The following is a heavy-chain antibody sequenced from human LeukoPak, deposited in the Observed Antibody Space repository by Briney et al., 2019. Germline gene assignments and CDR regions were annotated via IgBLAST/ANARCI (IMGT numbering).Heavy chain of an antibody. CDR3: ARSRSGAY. Sequence: GGSLRLSCIASGFTFTEHWMSWVRQAPGKGLEWVANINQHGSEQFYVDSVEGRFTISRDNAKNSLYLQMNSLRVEDTAVYYCARSRSGAYWGQGTLVTVSS. D-gene: IGHD3-10*01. CDR2: INQHGSEQ. CDR1: GFTFTEHW. J-gene: IGHJ4*02. V-gene: IGHV3-7*01.